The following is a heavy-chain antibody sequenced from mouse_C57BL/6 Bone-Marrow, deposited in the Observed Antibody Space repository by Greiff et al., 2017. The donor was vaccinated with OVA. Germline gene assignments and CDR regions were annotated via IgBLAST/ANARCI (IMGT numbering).Heavy chain of an antibody. D-gene: IGHD2-4*01. Sequence: VQLQESGAELARPGASVKLSCKASGYTFTSYGISWVKQRTGQGLEWIGEIYPRSGNTYYNEKFKGKATLTADKSSSTAYMELRSLTSEDSAVYFCARWRLRRGAWFAYWGQGTLVTVSA. J-gene: IGHJ3*01. V-gene: IGHV1-81*01. CDR2: IYPRSGNT. CDR1: GYTFTSYG. CDR3: ARWRLRRGAWFAY.